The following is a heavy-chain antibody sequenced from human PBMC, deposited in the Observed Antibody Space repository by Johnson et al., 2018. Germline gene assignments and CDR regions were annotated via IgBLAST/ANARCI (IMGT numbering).Heavy chain of an antibody. CDR2: IIPIFGTA. J-gene: IGHJ6*02. D-gene: IGHD1-1*01. Sequence: QVQLVQSGGGVVQPGRSLRLSCAASGFTFSSYAISWVRQAPGQGLEWMGGIIPIFGTANYAQKFQGRVTITADESTSTAYMELSSLRSEDTAVDYWAGVPGTTYGMDVWGQGTTVTVSS. CDR1: GFTFSSYA. CDR3: AGVPGTTYGMDV. V-gene: IGHV1-69*12.